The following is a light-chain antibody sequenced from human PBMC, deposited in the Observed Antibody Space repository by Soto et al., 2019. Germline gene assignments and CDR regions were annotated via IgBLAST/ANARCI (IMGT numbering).Light chain of an antibody. CDR3: MQALQTPWT. CDR1: RSLLHSNGYNY. CDR2: LGS. Sequence: IVMTQSPLSLPVTPGEPASISCRSSRSLLHSNGYNYLAWYLQKPGQSPHLLIYLGSNRASGVPDSFGGSGSGTDYTLNITNVEAEDVEVYYCMQALQTPWTFGQGTKVEIK. V-gene: IGKV2-28*01. J-gene: IGKJ1*01.